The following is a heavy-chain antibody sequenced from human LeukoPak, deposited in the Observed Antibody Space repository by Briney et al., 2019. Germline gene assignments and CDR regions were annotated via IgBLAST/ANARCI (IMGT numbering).Heavy chain of an antibody. D-gene: IGHD3-10*01. V-gene: IGHV3-23*01. J-gene: IGHJ4*02. Sequence: GGSLRLSCAASGLTFSTYAMSWVRQAPGKGLEWVSAISGSGDSTYYAASVKGRFPISRDNSKDTLYLQMNSLRAEDTAVYYCAKGGLWFGKNDYWGQGTLVTVSS. CDR3: AKGGLWFGKNDY. CDR1: GLTFSTYA. CDR2: ISGSGDST.